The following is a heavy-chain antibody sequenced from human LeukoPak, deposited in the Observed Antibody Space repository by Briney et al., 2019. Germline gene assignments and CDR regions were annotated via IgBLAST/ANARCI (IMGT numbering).Heavy chain of an antibody. CDR3: ARHARIAAAGTGTLYYYYMDV. J-gene: IGHJ6*03. CDR2: ISYSGTT. Sequence: PSETLSLTCTVSGDSINNNVYYWGWIRQPPGKGLEWIAIISYSGTTYYNPSLKSRVTISVDTSKNQFSLKLSSVTAADTAVYYCARHARIAAAGTGTLYYYYMDVWGKGTTVTISS. CDR1: GDSINNNVYY. D-gene: IGHD6-13*01. V-gene: IGHV4-39*01.